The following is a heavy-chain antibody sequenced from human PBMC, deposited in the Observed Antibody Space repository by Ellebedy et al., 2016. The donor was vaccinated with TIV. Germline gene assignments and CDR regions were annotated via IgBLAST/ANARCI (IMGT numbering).Heavy chain of an antibody. D-gene: IGHD4-17*01. Sequence: MPSETLSLTCTVSGLSITSNYFWGWIRQSPGEGLEWIGTIYHSGTTFYNPSLESRVTLSVDKSKNQFSLKLRFVTAADTAVYYCARESRTGTNWVDPWGQGTLVTVSS. J-gene: IGHJ5*02. CDR3: ARESRTGTNWVDP. CDR1: GLSITSNYF. V-gene: IGHV4-38-2*02. CDR2: IYHSGTT.